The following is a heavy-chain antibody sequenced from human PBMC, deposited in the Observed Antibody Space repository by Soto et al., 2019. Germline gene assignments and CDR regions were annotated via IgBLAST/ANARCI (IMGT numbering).Heavy chain of an antibody. CDR2: IYHSGDT. Sequence: QVQLQESGPGQVKPSQTLSLTFIVSGDSISRGGYYWSWIRQLPGKGLEWIGYIYHSGDTYYNPSLQTRPHISPVMSPNQFSRKLTSVTAADTVLYYCARTRIIKQPTPTPTPTQFDSWGKGTLVTVSS. V-gene: IGHV4-31*03. D-gene: IGHD3-10*01. CDR1: GDSISRGGYY. CDR3: ARTRIIKQPTPTPTPTQFDS. J-gene: IGHJ4*02.